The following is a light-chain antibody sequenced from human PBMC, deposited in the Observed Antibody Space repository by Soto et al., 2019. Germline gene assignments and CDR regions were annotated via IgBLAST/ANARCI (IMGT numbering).Light chain of an antibody. Sequence: IQMTQSPASLSASVEDSVTFTCRASQVSGNDLDWYQKKPGKAPKLLIYGAATLQSGVSSRFSGSGSGTDFTLTILSLRPEDFATYYCVQTFDYPLTFGGGTKVDIK. V-gene: IGKV1-6*01. J-gene: IGKJ4*01. CDR1: QVSGND. CDR3: VQTFDYPLT. CDR2: GAA.